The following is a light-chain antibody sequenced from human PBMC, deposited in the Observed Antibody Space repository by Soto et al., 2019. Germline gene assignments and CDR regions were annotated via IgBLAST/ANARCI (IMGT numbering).Light chain of an antibody. CDR1: QSVSGY. J-gene: IGKJ4*02. Sequence: EIVLTQSPDTLSLSPGERATLSCRASQSVSGYLGWYQQKPGQAPRLLIYDASNRAYGVPARFRGSGSGTNFTRTIASLEPDDCAVYYCQQRSNWPYLTCGGGTRV. V-gene: IGKV3-11*01. CDR2: DAS. CDR3: QQRSNWPYLT.